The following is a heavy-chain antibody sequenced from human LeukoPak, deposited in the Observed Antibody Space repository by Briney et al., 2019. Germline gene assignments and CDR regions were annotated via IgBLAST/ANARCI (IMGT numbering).Heavy chain of an antibody. D-gene: IGHD3-9*01. J-gene: IGHJ4*02. CDR2: INPKSGGT. CDR1: GYTFSGYY. CDR3: ARDGASEYDILTGLFDY. Sequence: ASVKVSCKASGYTFSGYYMHWVRQAPGQGLEWMGWINPKSGGTIYAQKFHGRVTMTRDTSISTAYTELSRLRSDDTAVYYCARDGASEYDILTGLFDYWGQGTLVTVSS. V-gene: IGHV1-2*02.